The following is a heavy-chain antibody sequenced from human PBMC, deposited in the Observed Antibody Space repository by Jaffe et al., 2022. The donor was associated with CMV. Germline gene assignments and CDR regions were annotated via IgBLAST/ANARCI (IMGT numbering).Heavy chain of an antibody. CDR2: IYPGDSDT. D-gene: IGHD4-17*01. J-gene: IGHJ6*02. V-gene: IGHV5-51*01. CDR1: GYSFTTYW. Sequence: EVQLVQSGAEVKKPGESLKISCKGSGYSFTTYWIGWVRQMPGKGLEWMGIIYPGDSDTRYSPSFQGQVTISADKSISTAHLQWSSLKASDTAMYYCARLGDGYGDYKGPIKDVWGQGTTVTVSS. CDR3: ARLGDGYGDYKGPIKDV.